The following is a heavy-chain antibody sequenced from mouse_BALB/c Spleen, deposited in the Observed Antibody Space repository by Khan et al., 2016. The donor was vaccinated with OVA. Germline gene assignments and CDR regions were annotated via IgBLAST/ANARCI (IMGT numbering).Heavy chain of an antibody. CDR1: GYSITSGYA. CDR2: ISYSGVT. D-gene: IGHD1-1*01. J-gene: IGHJ2*01. Sequence: EVQLKQSGPGLVKPSQSLSLTCTVTGYSITSGYAWNWIRQFPGNKLEWMGYISYSGVTSYTPSLKSRISITRDTSKNQFFLQLKSVTTEDTATYYCARGNYYGYYFDYWGQGTTLTVSS. CDR3: ARGNYYGYYFDY. V-gene: IGHV3-2*02.